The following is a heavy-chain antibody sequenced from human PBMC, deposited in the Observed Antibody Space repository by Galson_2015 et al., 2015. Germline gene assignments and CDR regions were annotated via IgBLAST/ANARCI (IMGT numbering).Heavy chain of an antibody. CDR2: IYHSGST. Sequence: SETLSLTCAVYGGSFSGYYWGWIRQPPGKGLEWIGSIYHSGSTYYNPSLKSRVTISVDTSKNQFSLKLSSVTAADTAVYYCARDDPGDYYGSGVSPWGQGTLVTVSS. D-gene: IGHD3-10*01. CDR3: ARDDPGDYYGSGVSP. J-gene: IGHJ5*02. V-gene: IGHV4-38-2*02. CDR1: GGSFSGYY.